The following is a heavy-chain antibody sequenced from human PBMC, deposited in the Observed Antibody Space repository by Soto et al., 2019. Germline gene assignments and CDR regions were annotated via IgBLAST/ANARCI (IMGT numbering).Heavy chain of an antibody. D-gene: IGHD5-12*01. V-gene: IGHV3-30-3*01. CDR3: ARNRNIVATSAWFDT. CDR2: ISYDGSSK. CDR1: GFTFSSYD. J-gene: IGHJ5*02. Sequence: QVQLVESGGGVVQPGRSLRLSCAASGFTFSSYDMHWVRKAPGKGLEWVAVISYDGSSKYYADSVKGRFTISRDNSMNTLYLQMNSLRAQDTPVYYCARNRNIVATSAWFDTWGQPTLFTVSS.